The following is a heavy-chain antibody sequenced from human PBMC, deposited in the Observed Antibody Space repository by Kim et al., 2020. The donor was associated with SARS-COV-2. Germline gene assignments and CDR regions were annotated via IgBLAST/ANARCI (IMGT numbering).Heavy chain of an antibody. J-gene: IGHJ6*02. Sequence: SAYNGNTNYAPKLQGRVTMTTDTSTSTAYMELRSLRSDDTAVYYCARDTEGYCSGGSCYYYYYGMDVWGQGTTVTVSS. CDR3: ARDTEGYCSGGSCYYYYYGMDV. V-gene: IGHV1-18*01. D-gene: IGHD2-15*01. CDR2: SAYNGNT.